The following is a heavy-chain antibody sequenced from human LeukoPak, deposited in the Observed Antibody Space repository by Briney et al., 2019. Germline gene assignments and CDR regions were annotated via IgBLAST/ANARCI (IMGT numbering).Heavy chain of an antibody. CDR3: ARAAYSSSSCWFDP. V-gene: IGHV3-11*01. CDR1: GFTFSDYY. D-gene: IGHD6-6*01. CDR2: ISSSGSTI. J-gene: IGHJ5*02. Sequence: GGSLRLSCAASGFTFSDYYMSWIRQAPGKGLEWVSYISSSGSTIYYADSVKGRFTFSRDNAKNSLYLQMNSLRAEDTAVYYCARAAYSSSSCWFDPWGQGTLVTVSS.